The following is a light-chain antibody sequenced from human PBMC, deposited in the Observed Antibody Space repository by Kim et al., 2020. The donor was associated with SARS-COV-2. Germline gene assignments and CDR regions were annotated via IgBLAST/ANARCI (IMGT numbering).Light chain of an antibody. CDR1: SSNIGAGYD. V-gene: IGLV1-40*01. Sequence: QRVTMSCTGSSSNIGAGYDVHWYQHLPGTAPKVLIYGNTNRPSGVPDRFSGSKSGTSASLAITGLQAEDEADYHCQSYDSSLSGWVFGGGTKLTVL. CDR3: QSYDSSLSGWV. J-gene: IGLJ2*01. CDR2: GNT.